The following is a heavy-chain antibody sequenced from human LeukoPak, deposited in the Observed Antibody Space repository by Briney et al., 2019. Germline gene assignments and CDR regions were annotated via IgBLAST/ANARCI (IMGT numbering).Heavy chain of an antibody. CDR2: ISYDGSNK. Sequence: PGGSLRLSCAASGFTFSSYEMNWVRQAPGKGLEWVAVISYDGSNKYYADSVKGRFTISRDNSKNTLYLQMNSLRAEDTAVYYCAKSSGGWGQGTMVTVSS. J-gene: IGHJ3*01. CDR1: GFTFSSYE. CDR3: AKSSGG. V-gene: IGHV3-30*18. D-gene: IGHD3-10*01.